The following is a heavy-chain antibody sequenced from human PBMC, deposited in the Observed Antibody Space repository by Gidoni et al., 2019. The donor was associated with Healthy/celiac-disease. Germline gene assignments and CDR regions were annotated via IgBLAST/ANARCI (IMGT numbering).Heavy chain of an antibody. CDR2: IWYDGSNK. CDR3: ARDVGRWLQLDY. J-gene: IGHJ4*02. Sequence: QVQLVASGGGSVQPWRSLTLSCAASGFPFSSYGMHWVRKAPGKGLEWVAVIWYDGSNKYYEDSVKGRFTISRDNSKNTLYLQMNSLRDEDTAVYYCARDVGRWLQLDYWGQGTLVTVSS. V-gene: IGHV3-33*01. D-gene: IGHD5-12*01. CDR1: GFPFSSYG.